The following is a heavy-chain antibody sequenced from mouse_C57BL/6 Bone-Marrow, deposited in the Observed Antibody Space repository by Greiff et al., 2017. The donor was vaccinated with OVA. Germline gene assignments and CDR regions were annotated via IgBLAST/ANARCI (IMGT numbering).Heavy chain of an antibody. Sequence: QVQLKESGAELARPGASVKMSCKASGYTFTSYTMHWVKQRPGQGLEWIGYINPSSGYTKYNQKFKDKATLTADKSSSTAYMQLSSLTSEDSAVYYCARSPPTVVEPYLFDYWGQGTTLTVSS. CDR2: INPSSGYT. V-gene: IGHV1-4*01. J-gene: IGHJ2*01. CDR3: ARSPPTVVEPYLFDY. D-gene: IGHD1-1*01. CDR1: GYTFTSYT.